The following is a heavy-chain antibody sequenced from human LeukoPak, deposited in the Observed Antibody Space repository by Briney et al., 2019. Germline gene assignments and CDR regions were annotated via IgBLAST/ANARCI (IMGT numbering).Heavy chain of an antibody. V-gene: IGHV1-69*13. J-gene: IGHJ4*02. CDR1: GYTFTSYA. D-gene: IGHD3-22*01. CDR3: ATSYDSSGYYLYYFDY. Sequence: GASVKVSCKASGYTFTSYAISWVRQAPGQGLEWMGGIIPIFGTANYAQKFQGRVTITADESTSTAYMELSSLRSEDTAVYYCATSYDSSGYYLYYFDYWGQGTLVTVSS. CDR2: IIPIFGTA.